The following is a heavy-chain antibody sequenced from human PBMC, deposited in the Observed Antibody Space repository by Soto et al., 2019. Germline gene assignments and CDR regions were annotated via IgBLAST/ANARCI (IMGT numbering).Heavy chain of an antibody. CDR1: GYSFSFYG. Sequence: ASVKVSCKASGYSFSFYGINWVRQAPGQGLEWMGWISAYNGNTNYAQKLQGRVTMTTDTSTSTAYMELRSLRSDDTAVYYCARDGLRDRVFDIWAKGKMVPVPS. V-gene: IGHV1-18*01. CDR3: ARDGLRDRVFDI. CDR2: ISAYNGNT. J-gene: IGHJ3*02.